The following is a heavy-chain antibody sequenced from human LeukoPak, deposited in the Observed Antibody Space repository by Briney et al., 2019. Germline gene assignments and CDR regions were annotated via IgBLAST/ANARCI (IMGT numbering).Heavy chain of an antibody. CDR3: AKDMGGSYPLGLDY. CDR1: GFTFDDYA. D-gene: IGHD1-26*01. Sequence: GRSLRLYCAASGFTFDDYAMHWVRQAPGKGLEWVSGISWNSGSIGYADSVKGRFIISRDNAKNSLYLQMNSLRAEDTALYYCAKDMGGSYPLGLDYWGQGTLVTVSS. CDR2: ISWNSGSI. V-gene: IGHV3-9*01. J-gene: IGHJ4*02.